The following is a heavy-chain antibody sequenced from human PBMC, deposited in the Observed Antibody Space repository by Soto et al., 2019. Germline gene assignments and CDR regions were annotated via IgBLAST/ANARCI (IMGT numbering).Heavy chain of an antibody. Sequence: PGGSLRLSCAASGFTFSNAWISWGRQAPGKGLEWVGRIKSKTDGGTTDYAAPVKGRFTISRDDSKNTLYLQMNSLKTEDTAVYYCTPQAASDAFDIWGQGTMVTVSS. CDR3: TPQAASDAFDI. J-gene: IGHJ3*02. D-gene: IGHD6-13*01. V-gene: IGHV3-15*01. CDR2: IKSKTDGGTT. CDR1: GFTFSNAW.